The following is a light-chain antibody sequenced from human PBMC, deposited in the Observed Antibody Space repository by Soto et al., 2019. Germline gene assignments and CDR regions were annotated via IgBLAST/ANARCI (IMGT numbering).Light chain of an antibody. J-gene: IGKJ2*01. V-gene: IGKV3-15*01. CDR2: GAS. Sequence: IVMTQSPATLSVSPGERVTLSCRASETVRTNLAWFQQKPGQTPRLLIFGASTGATGIPTRFTGSGSETEFTLTIGSLQSEDLAVYYCQQYYNWPPYTFGQGTKLEIK. CDR1: ETVRTN. CDR3: QQYYNWPPYT.